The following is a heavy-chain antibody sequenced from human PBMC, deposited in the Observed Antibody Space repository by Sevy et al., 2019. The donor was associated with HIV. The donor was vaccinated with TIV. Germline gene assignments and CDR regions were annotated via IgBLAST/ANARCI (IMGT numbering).Heavy chain of an antibody. CDR2: ISGSGGST. V-gene: IGHV3-23*01. J-gene: IGHJ6*02. D-gene: IGHD6-13*01. CDR3: ANIIAAAAKGYYYYGMDV. CDR1: GFTFSSYA. Sequence: GRSLRLSCAASGFTFSSYAMSWVRQAPGKGLEWVSAISGSGGSTYYADSVKGRFTISRDNSKNTLYLQMNSLRAEDTAVYYCANIIAAAAKGYYYYGMDVWGQGTTVTVSS.